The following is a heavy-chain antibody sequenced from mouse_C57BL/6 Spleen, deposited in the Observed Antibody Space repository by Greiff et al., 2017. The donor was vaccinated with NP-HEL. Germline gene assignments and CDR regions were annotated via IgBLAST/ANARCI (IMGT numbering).Heavy chain of an antibody. CDR3: ALPLVDY. Sequence: QVHVKQPGAELVMPGASVKLSCKASGYTFTSYWMHWVKQRPGQGLEWIGEIDPSDSYTNYNQKFKGKSTLTVDKSSSTAYMQLSSLTSEDSAVYYCALPLVDYWGQGTSVTVSS. CDR2: IDPSDSYT. CDR1: GYTFTSYW. V-gene: IGHV1-69*01. J-gene: IGHJ4*01.